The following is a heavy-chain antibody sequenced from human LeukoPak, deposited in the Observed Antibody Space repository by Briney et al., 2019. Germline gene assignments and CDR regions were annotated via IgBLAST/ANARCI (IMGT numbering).Heavy chain of an antibody. CDR2: ISSSSSYI. CDR1: GFTFSSYS. Sequence: GGSLRLSCAASGFTFSSYSMNWVRQAPGKGLEWVSSISSSSSYIYYADSVKGRFTISRDNAKNSLYLQMNSLRAEDTAVYYCVRRRGDSSGYYGDAFDIWGQGTMVTVSS. V-gene: IGHV3-21*01. J-gene: IGHJ3*02. D-gene: IGHD3-22*01. CDR3: VRRRGDSSGYYGDAFDI.